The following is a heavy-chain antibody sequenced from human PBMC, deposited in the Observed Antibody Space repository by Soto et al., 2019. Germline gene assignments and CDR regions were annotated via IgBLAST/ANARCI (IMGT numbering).Heavy chain of an antibody. CDR2: ISAYNGNT. J-gene: IGHJ3*02. D-gene: IGHD1-26*01. Sequence: QVQLVQSGAEVKKPGASVKVSCKASGYTFTRYGISWVRQAPGQGLEWMGWISAYNGNTNYAQKLQGRVTMTTDTSTSTAYMELRSLRSDDTAVYYCARGGSYYDDVIHGAFDIWGQGTMVTVSS. V-gene: IGHV1-18*01. CDR3: ARGGSYYDDVIHGAFDI. CDR1: GYTFTRYG.